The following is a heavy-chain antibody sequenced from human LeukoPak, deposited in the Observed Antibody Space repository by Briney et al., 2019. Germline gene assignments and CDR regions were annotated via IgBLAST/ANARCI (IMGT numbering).Heavy chain of an antibody. J-gene: IGHJ2*01. CDR1: GGPISSYY. CDR2: IYYSGST. CDR3: AGTPLRYFDWLSSRGGRPRSYWYFDL. V-gene: IGHV4-59*01. Sequence: PSETLSLTCTVSGGPISSYYWSWIRQPPGKGLEWIGYIYYSGSTNYNPSLKSRVTISVDTSKNQFSLKLSSVTAADTAVYYCAGTPLRYFDWLSSRGGRPRSYWYFDLWGRGTLVTVSS. D-gene: IGHD3-9*01.